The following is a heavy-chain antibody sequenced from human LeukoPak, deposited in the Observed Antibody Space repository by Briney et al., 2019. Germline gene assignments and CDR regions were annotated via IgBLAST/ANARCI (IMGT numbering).Heavy chain of an antibody. CDR2: IWYDGSNK. V-gene: IGHV3-33*08. CDR3: ARDSYGWGGAFDI. CDR1: GFTFSSYA. J-gene: IGHJ3*02. D-gene: IGHD3-10*01. Sequence: PGRSLRLSCAASGFTFSSYAMHWVRQAPGKGLEWVAVIWYDGSNKYYADSVKGRFTISRDNSKNTLYLQMNSLRAEDTAVYYCARDSYGWGGAFDIWGQGTMVTVSS.